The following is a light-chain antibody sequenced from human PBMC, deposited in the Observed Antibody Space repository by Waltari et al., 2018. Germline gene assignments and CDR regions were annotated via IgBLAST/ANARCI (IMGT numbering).Light chain of an antibody. CDR2: KAS. V-gene: IGKV1-5*03. J-gene: IGKJ4*01. Sequence: DIQMTQFPSTLSVSAGDRVTITCRASESISSCLAWYQQKPGKAPKLLIYKASTLETGVPSRFRGSESGTEFTLTISSLQPDDFASYYCQQYKSFPLTFGGGTKVEI. CDR1: ESISSC. CDR3: QQYKSFPLT.